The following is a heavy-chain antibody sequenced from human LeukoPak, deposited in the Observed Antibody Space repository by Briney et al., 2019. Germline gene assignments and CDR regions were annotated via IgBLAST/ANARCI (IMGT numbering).Heavy chain of an antibody. V-gene: IGHV4-4*07. Sequence: KPSETLSLTCTVSGGSISSYYWSWIRQPAGAGLEWIGRIYISGSTDYNPSLRSRVTISVDTSKNQFSLKLNSVTAADTAVYYCAREEITVVRGVHFDYWGQGTLVTVSS. CDR1: GGSISSYY. D-gene: IGHD3-10*01. CDR2: IYISGST. J-gene: IGHJ4*02. CDR3: AREEITVVRGVHFDY.